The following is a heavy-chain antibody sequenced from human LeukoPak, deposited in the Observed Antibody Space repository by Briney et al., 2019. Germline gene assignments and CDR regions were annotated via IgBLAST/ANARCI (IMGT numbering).Heavy chain of an antibody. CDR2: IYYSGST. CDR3: ARSALRGVYNWFDP. J-gene: IGHJ5*02. Sequence: SETLSLTCTVSGGSISSYYWSWIRQPPGKGLEWIGYIYYSGSTNYNPSLKSRVTISVDTSKNQFSLKLSSVTAADTAVYYCARSALRGVYNWFDPWGQGTLVTVSS. D-gene: IGHD3-10*01. CDR1: GGSISSYY. V-gene: IGHV4-59*01.